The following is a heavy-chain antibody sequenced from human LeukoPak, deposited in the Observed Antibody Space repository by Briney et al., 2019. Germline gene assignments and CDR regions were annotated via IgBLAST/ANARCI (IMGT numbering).Heavy chain of an antibody. CDR2: INPNSGGT. CDR3: ARDPPKDTMIVVTPGAFDI. Sequence: ASVKVSCKASGYTFTGYYMNWVRQAPGQGLEWMGRINPNSGGTNYAQKFQGRVTMTRDTSISTAYMELSSLRAEDTAVYYCARDPPKDTMIVVTPGAFDIWGQGTMVTVSS. CDR1: GYTFTGYY. D-gene: IGHD3-22*01. J-gene: IGHJ3*02. V-gene: IGHV1-2*06.